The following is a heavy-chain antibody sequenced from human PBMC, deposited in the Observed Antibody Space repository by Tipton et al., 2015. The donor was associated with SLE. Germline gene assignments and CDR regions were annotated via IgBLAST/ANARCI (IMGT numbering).Heavy chain of an antibody. CDR1: GFTFSNYW. D-gene: IGHD1-26*01. CDR2: IKQDGSEK. CDR3: ARAREWELLFDY. Sequence: SLRLSCAASGFTFSNYWMSWVRQAPGKGLEWVANIKQDGSEKYYVDSVKGRFTISRDNAKNSLYLQMSSLRAEDTAIFYCARAREWELLFDYWGQGTLVTVSS. V-gene: IGHV3-7*01. J-gene: IGHJ4*02.